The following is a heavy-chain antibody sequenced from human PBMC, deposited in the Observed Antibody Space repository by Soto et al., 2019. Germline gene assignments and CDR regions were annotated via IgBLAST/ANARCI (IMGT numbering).Heavy chain of an antibody. D-gene: IGHD2-2*03. V-gene: IGHV4-34*01. J-gene: IGHJ6*02. CDR3: ARMSGYCSSTSCYLGSRNYYYYYGMDV. Sequence: SETLSLTCAVYGGSFSGYYWSWIRQPPGKGLEWIGEINHSGSTNYNPSLKSRVTISVDTSKNQFSLKLSSVTAADTAVYYCARMSGYCSSTSCYLGSRNYYYYYGMDVWGQGTTVNV. CDR2: INHSGST. CDR1: GGSFSGYY.